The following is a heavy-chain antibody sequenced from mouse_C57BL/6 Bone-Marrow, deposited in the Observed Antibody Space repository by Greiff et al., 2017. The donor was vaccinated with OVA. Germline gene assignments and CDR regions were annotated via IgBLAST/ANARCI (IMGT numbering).Heavy chain of an antibody. CDR1: GFSLTSYA. D-gene: IGHD1-1*01. CDR2: IWTGGGT. CDR3: ARKGIYYYGSSPIYYAMDY. Sequence: VQVVESGPGLVAPSQSLSITCTVSGFSLTSYAISWVRQPPGKGLEWLGVIWTGGGTNYNSALKSRLSISKDNSKSQVFLKMNSLQTDDTARYYCARKGIYYYGSSPIYYAMDYWGQGTSVTVSS. J-gene: IGHJ4*01. V-gene: IGHV2-9-1*01.